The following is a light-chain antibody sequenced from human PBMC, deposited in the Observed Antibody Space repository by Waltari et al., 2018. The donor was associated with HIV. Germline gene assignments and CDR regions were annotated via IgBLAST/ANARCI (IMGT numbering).Light chain of an antibody. CDR2: EAA. J-gene: IGKJ2*01. CDR3: QQYDSGPRGIT. V-gene: IGKV3-15*01. CDR1: QSISAK. Sequence: IVMTQSPPTLSVSPGQGVTLSCRTSQSISAKVAWYQQRPGQAPRLLIYEAATRPTGIPARFSGSGSGTEFTLTISSLQSEDFATYFCQQYDSGPRGITFGQGTMLEIK.